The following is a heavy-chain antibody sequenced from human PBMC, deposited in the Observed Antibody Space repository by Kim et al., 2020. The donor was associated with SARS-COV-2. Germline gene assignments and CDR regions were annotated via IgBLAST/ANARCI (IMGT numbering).Heavy chain of an antibody. D-gene: IGHD2-21*02. CDR2: ISSSGSTI. Sequence: GGSLRLSCAASGFTFSDYYMSWIRQAPGKGLEWVSYISSSGSTIYYADSVKGRFTISRDNAKNSLYLQMNSLRAEDTAVYYCARRLAEHIVVVTAIPEERKVSRFDPWGQGTLVTVSS. CDR1: GFTFSDYY. CDR3: ARRLAEHIVVVTAIPEERKVSRFDP. J-gene: IGHJ5*02. V-gene: IGHV3-11*04.